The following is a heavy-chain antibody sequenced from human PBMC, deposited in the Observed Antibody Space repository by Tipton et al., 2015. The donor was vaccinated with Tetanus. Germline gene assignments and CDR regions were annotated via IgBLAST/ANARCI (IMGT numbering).Heavy chain of an antibody. D-gene: IGHD6-19*01. CDR3: ARIGWLQQNKPAFDI. CDR2: FFYNGNT. J-gene: IGHJ3*02. CDR1: GGSVSSGSYY. Sequence: TLSLTCTVSGGSVSSGSYYWNWIRQPPGKGLEWIGYFFYNGNTNYIPSLKSRVTISADTSKNQVSLKLSSVTAADTAVYYCARIGWLQQNKPAFDIWGQGTVVTVSS. V-gene: IGHV4-61*01.